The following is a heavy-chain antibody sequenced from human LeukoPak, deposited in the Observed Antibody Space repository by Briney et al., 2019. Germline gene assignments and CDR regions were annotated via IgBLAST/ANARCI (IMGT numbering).Heavy chain of an antibody. CDR1: GGSISSGSYY. V-gene: IGHV4-61*02. CDR3: AASIIDLDY. Sequence: PSETLSLTCTVSGGSISSGSYYWTWIRQPAGKGLEWIGRLYSSGSTNYNPSLKSRVTISVDTSKNQFSLKLSSVTAADTAVYYCAASIIDLDYWGQGTLVTVSS. D-gene: IGHD3-10*01. CDR2: LYSSGST. J-gene: IGHJ4*02.